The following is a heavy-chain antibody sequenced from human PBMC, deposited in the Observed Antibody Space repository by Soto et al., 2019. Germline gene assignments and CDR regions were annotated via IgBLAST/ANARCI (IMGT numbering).Heavy chain of an antibody. Sequence: ASVKVSCKASGYTFTSYGISWVRQAPGQGLEWMGWISAYNGNTNYAQKLQGRVTMTTDTSTSTAYMELRSLRSDDTAVYYCARKGPEYDFWSGLLPPHYYYMDVWGKGTTVTVSS. CDR2: ISAYNGNT. D-gene: IGHD3-3*01. V-gene: IGHV1-18*01. CDR1: GYTFTSYG. CDR3: ARKGPEYDFWSGLLPPHYYYMDV. J-gene: IGHJ6*03.